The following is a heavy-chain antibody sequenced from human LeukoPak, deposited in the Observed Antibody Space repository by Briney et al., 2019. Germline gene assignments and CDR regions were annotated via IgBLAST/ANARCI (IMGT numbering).Heavy chain of an antibody. V-gene: IGHV4-59*12. CDR1: GGSISSYY. CDR3: AREARYYYGSGSSNFDY. J-gene: IGHJ4*02. CDR2: IYYSGST. Sequence: SETLSLTCTVSGGSISSYYWSWIRQPPGKGLEWIGYIYYSGSTNYNPSLKSRVTISVDTSKNQFFLKLSSVTAADTAVYYCAREARYYYGSGSSNFDYWGQGTLVTVSS. D-gene: IGHD3-10*01.